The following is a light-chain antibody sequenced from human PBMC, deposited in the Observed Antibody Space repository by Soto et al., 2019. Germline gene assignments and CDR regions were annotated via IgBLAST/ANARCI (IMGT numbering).Light chain of an antibody. CDR3: QKYHTWPIT. J-gene: IGKJ4*01. CDR2: GAS. V-gene: IGKV3-15*01. CDR1: QSVSSN. Sequence: EIGMTQSPATLSVSPGERATLSCRASQSVSSNLAWYQQKPGQAPRLLIYGASTRATGIPARFSGSGSGTEFTLTISSLQSEDVASYYCQKYHTWPITFGGGTKVDIK.